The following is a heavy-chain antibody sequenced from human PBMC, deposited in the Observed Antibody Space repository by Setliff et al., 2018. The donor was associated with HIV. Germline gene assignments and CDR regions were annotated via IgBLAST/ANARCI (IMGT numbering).Heavy chain of an antibody. CDR3: ARGRNRNYVVYGMDV. V-gene: IGHV3-7*01. CDR2: IKQDGTEK. D-gene: IGHD1-7*01. Sequence: PGGSLRLSCAASGFTFTSYWMSWVRQAPGKGLEWVANIKQDGTEKNYVDSVKGRFTISRDNSKNSLYLQMNSLRAEDTAVYYCARGRNRNYVVYGMDVWGQGTTVTVSS. CDR1: GFTFTSYW. J-gene: IGHJ6*02.